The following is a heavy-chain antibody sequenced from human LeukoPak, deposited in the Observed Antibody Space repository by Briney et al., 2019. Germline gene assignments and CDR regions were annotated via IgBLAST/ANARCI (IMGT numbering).Heavy chain of an antibody. V-gene: IGHV3-30*18. CDR1: GFTFSSYG. D-gene: IGHD2-15*01. CDR3: AKVSVSGGHFDY. CDR2: ISYEGSNK. J-gene: IGHJ4*02. Sequence: PGGSLRLSCAASGFTFSSYGMHWVRQAPGKGLEWVAVISYEGSNKYYADSVKGRFTISRDNTKNTLYMQMNSLRAEDTAVYYCAKVSVSGGHFDYWGQGTLVTVSS.